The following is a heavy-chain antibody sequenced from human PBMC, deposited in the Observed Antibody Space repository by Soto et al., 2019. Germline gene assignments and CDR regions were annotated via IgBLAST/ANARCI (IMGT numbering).Heavy chain of an antibody. CDR3: AREPENSSSWYEVWFGP. CDR2: ISAYHGNT. D-gene: IGHD6-13*01. V-gene: IGHV1-18*01. CDR1: GYTFTSYG. Sequence: QVQLVQSGAEVKKPGASVKVSCKASGYTFTSYGISWVRQAPGQGLEWMGWISAYHGNTNYAQKLQGRVTMTTDTSTSTAYMELRSLRSDDTAVYYCAREPENSSSWYEVWFGPWGQGTLVTVSS. J-gene: IGHJ5*02.